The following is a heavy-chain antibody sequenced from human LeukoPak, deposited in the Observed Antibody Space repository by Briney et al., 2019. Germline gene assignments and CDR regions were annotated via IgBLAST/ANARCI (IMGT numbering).Heavy chain of an antibody. J-gene: IGHJ4*02. D-gene: IGHD3-22*01. V-gene: IGHV3-23*01. CDR2: ISSTGGYT. CDR1: GFTFTIYA. Sequence: SGGSLRLSCAASGFTFTIYAMSWVRQAPGKGLEWVSSISSTGGYTYYTGSVKGRFTISRDNSKNTLYLHMNSLRGEDTAVYYCAKDRPNYYGSDGHYYRRNGDYWGQGTLVTVSS. CDR3: AKDRPNYYGSDGHYYRRNGDY.